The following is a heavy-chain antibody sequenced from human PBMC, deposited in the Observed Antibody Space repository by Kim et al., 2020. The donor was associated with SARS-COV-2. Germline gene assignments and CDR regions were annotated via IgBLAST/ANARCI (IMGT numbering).Heavy chain of an antibody. CDR1: GFTFSSYS. D-gene: IGHD3-10*01. CDR3: ARDSPIWFGESYFTPFDY. J-gene: IGHJ4*02. Sequence: GGSLRLSCAASGFTFSSYSMNWVRQAPGKGLEWVSSISSSSSYIYYADSVKGRFTISRDNAKNSLYLQMNSLRAEDTAVYYCARDSPIWFGESYFTPFDYWGQGTLVTVSS. V-gene: IGHV3-21*01. CDR2: ISSSSSYI.